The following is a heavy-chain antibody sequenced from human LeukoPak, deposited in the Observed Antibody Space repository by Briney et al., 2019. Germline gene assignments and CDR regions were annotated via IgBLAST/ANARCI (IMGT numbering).Heavy chain of an antibody. V-gene: IGHV3-7*01. J-gene: IGHJ4*02. Sequence: PGGSLRLSCAASGFTFSSYWMSWVRQAPGKGLEWVANIKQDGSEKYYVASVKGRFTISRDNAKNSLYLQMNSLRAEDTAVYYCAREKVSDCTNGVCYHFDYWGQGTLVTVSS. CDR3: AREKVSDCTNGVCYHFDY. D-gene: IGHD2-8*01. CDR1: GFTFSSYW. CDR2: IKQDGSEK.